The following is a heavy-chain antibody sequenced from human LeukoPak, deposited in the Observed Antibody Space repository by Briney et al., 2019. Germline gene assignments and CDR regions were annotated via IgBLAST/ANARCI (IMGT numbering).Heavy chain of an antibody. CDR1: GFTFSSYA. J-gene: IGHJ3*02. Sequence: PGRSLRLSCAASGFTFSSYAMHWVRQAPGKGLEWVAVISYDGSNKYYADSVKGRFTISRDNSKNTLYLQMNSLRAEDTAVYYCAKDQGLAIDAFDIWGQGTMVTVSS. V-gene: IGHV3-30-3*01. CDR2: ISYDGSNK. CDR3: AKDQGLAIDAFDI.